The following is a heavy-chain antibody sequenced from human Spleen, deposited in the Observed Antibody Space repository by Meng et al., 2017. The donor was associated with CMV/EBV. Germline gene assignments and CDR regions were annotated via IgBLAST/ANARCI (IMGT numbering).Heavy chain of an antibody. Sequence: CAASGFTFSSYSMNWVRQAPGKGLEWVSSISSSSSYIYYADSVKGRFTISRDNAKNSLFLQMNSLRAEDTAVYYCARDYSGYDPANYWGQGTLVTVSS. J-gene: IGHJ4*02. V-gene: IGHV3-21*01. CDR2: ISSSSSYI. CDR3: ARDYSGYDPANY. D-gene: IGHD5-12*01. CDR1: GFTFSSYS.